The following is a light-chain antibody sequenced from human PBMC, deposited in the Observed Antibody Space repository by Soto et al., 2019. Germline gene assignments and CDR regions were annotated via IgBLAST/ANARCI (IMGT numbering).Light chain of an antibody. CDR1: QGIANY. J-gene: IGKJ3*01. CDR3: QNYNSAPLT. Sequence: DLQMTQSPSSLSASVGDRVTITCRASQGIANYLGWYQQKPGKVPQLLIYGASTLQSGVPSRFSGSGSGTDFTLTISSLQPEDVATYYCQNYNSAPLTFGPGTKVDIK. V-gene: IGKV1-27*01. CDR2: GAS.